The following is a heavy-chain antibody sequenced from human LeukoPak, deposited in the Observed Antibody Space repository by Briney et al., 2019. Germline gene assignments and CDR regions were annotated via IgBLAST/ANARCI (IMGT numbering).Heavy chain of an antibody. CDR2: IKQDGSEK. CDR1: GFTFSSYW. Sequence: PGGSLRLSCAASGFTFSSYWMSWVRQAPGKGLEWVANIKQDGSEKYYVDSVKGRFTISRDNAKNSLYLQMNSLRAEDTAVYYCARDSSPVVVPAATIDYWDQGTLVTVSS. D-gene: IGHD2-2*01. J-gene: IGHJ4*02. V-gene: IGHV3-7*01. CDR3: ARDSSPVVVPAATIDY.